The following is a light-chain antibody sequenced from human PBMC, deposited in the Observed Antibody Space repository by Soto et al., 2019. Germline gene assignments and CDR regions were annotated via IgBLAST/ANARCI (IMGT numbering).Light chain of an antibody. CDR1: QSVSSSY. V-gene: IGKV3-20*01. J-gene: IGKJ1*01. CDR3: QQYGNSPPWT. CDR2: GAS. Sequence: EIVLTQSPGTLSLSPGERATPSCRASQSVSSSYLAWYQQKPGQAPRLLIYGASSRATGIPDRFSGSGSGTDFTLTISRLEPEDFAVYYCQQYGNSPPWTFGRGTKVDIK.